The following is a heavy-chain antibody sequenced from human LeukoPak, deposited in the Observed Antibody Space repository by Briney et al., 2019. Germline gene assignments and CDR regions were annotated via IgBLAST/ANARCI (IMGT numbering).Heavy chain of an antibody. CDR1: GFTFSNYW. CDR3: ARVQGSSSPGIFEY. CDR2: IKQDGSEN. D-gene: IGHD1-26*01. Sequence: GGSLRLSCAASGFTFSNYWMSWVRQAPGKGLEWVANIKQDGSENFYVDSVKGRLTISRDNAKNSLYLQMNSLRVEDTAVYYCARVQGSSSPGIFEYWGQGTLVTVSS. V-gene: IGHV3-7*01. J-gene: IGHJ4*02.